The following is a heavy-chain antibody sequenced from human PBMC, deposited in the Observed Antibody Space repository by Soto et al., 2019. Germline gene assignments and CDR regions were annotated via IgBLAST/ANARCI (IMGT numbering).Heavy chain of an antibody. CDR3: ASLSRLYNSGYGTKYYYYGMDV. V-gene: IGHV4-30-4*01. J-gene: IGHJ6*02. CDR1: GGSISSGDYY. D-gene: IGHD5-12*01. CDR2: IYYSGST. Sequence: SETLSLTCTVSGGSISSGDYYWSWIRQPPGKGLEWIGYIYYSGSTYYNPSLKSRVTISVDASKNQFSLKLSSVTAADTAVYYCASLSRLYNSGYGTKYYYYGMDVWGQGTTVTVSS.